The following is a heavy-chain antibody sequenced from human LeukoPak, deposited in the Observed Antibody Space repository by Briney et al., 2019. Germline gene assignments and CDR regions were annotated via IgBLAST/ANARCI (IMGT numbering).Heavy chain of an antibody. CDR3: ARDLMVYSGSDTDAFDI. Sequence: ASVKVSCKASGYTFTSYGISWVRQAPGQGLEWMGWINPNSGGTNYAQKFQGRVTMTRDTSISTAYMELNRLRSDDTAVYYCARDLMVYSGSDTDAFDIWGQGTMVTVSS. V-gene: IGHV1-2*02. CDR1: GYTFTSYG. CDR2: INPNSGGT. J-gene: IGHJ3*02. D-gene: IGHD1-26*01.